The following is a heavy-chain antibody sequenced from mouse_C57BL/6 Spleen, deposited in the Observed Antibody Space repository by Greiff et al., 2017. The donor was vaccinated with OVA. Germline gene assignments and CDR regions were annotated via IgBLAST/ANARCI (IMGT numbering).Heavy chain of an antibody. D-gene: IGHD4-1*01. CDR1: GYTFTSYW. Sequence: QVQLQQPGAELVKPGASVKLSCKASGYTFTSYWMQWVKQRPGQGLEWIGEIDPSDSYTNYNQKFKGKATLTVDTSSSTAYMQLSSLTSEDSAVYYCARWETGSGAMDNWGQGTSVTVSS. J-gene: IGHJ4*01. V-gene: IGHV1-50*01. CDR3: ARWETGSGAMDN. CDR2: IDPSDSYT.